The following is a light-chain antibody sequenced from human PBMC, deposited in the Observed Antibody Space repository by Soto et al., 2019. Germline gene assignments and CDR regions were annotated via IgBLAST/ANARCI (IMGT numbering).Light chain of an antibody. J-gene: IGKJ4*01. CDR3: QQYDTVPSLT. Sequence: DIQMTQSPSSLSASVGDKVNITCQASQDISNYLNWYQQKPGKAPNLLIFDASNLELGVPSRFSGSGSGTEFTLTISSLQPDGVATYYCQQYDTVPSLTFGGGTKV. V-gene: IGKV1-33*01. CDR1: QDISNY. CDR2: DAS.